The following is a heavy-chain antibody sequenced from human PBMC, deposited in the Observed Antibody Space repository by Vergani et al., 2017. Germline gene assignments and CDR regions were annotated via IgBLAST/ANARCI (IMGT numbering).Heavy chain of an antibody. D-gene: IGHD3-9*01. Sequence: QVQLVESGGGVVQPGGSLRLSCAASGFTFSSYGMHWVRQAPGKGLEWVAVIWYDGSNKYYADSVKGRFTISIDNSKDTLYLQMNSLRAEDTAVYYCAQYRDYDILTGYYRWSERTLITVSS. CDR2: IWYDGSNK. V-gene: IGHV3-30*02. CDR3: AQYRDYDILTGYYR. CDR1: GFTFSSYG. J-gene: IGHJ5*02.